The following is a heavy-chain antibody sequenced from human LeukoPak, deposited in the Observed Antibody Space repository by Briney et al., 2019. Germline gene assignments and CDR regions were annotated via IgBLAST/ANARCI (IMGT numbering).Heavy chain of an antibody. D-gene: IGHD5-18*01. V-gene: IGHV1-18*04. Sequence: ASVKVSCKASGYILTGYYMHWVRQAPGQGLEWMGWISAYNGNTNYAQKLQGRVTMTTDTSTSTAYMELRSLRSDDTAVYYCARDVDLRSVDTAMVTGYWGQGTLVTVSS. CDR2: ISAYNGNT. J-gene: IGHJ4*02. CDR1: GYILTGYY. CDR3: ARDVDLRSVDTAMVTGY.